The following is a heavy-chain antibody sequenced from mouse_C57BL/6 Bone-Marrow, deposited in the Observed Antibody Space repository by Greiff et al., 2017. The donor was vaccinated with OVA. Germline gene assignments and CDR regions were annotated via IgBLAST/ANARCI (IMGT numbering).Heavy chain of an antibody. V-gene: IGHV1-39*01. CDR2: INHNYGTT. CDR1: GYSFTDYN. D-gene: IGHD1-1*01. J-gene: IGHJ4*01. CDR3: ACYYGKGVPYYAMDY. Sequence: VQLQPSGPELAKPGASVKISCKASGYSFTDYNLTWVKQRNGKCIEWIGVINHNYGTTSSNQQSKGKATLTVDQSSSTAYMQLNSLTSEDSAVYYCACYYGKGVPYYAMDYWGQGTSVTVSS.